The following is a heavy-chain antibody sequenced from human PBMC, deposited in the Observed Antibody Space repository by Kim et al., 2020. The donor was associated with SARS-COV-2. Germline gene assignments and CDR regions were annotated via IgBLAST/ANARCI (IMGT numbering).Heavy chain of an antibody. CDR3: ARSLDYGDSTTPYFDY. J-gene: IGHJ4*02. Sequence: GGSLRLSCAASGFTFSDYYMSWIRQAPGKGLEWVSYISSSSSYTNYADSVKGRFTISRDNAKNSLYLQMNSLRAEDTAVYYCARSLDYGDSTTPYFDYWGQGTLVTVSS. D-gene: IGHD4-17*01. CDR1: GFTFSDYY. CDR2: ISSSSSYT. V-gene: IGHV3-11*03.